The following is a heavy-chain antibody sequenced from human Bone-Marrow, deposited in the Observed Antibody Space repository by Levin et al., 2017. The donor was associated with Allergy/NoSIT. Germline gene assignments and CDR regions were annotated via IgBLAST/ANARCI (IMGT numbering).Heavy chain of an antibody. CDR1: GFTFSSYW. CDR3: ARSHSSSWYKIDY. Sequence: GESLKISCAASGFTFSSYWMSWVRQAPGKGLEWVANIKQDGSEKYYVDSVKGRFTISRDNAKNSLYLQMNSLRAEDTAVYYCARSHSSSWYKIDYWGQGTLVTVSS. CDR2: IKQDGSEK. D-gene: IGHD6-13*01. V-gene: IGHV3-7*03. J-gene: IGHJ4*02.